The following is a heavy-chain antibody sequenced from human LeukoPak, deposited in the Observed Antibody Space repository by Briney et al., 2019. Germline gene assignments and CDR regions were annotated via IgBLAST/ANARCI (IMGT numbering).Heavy chain of an antibody. CDR1: GGSFSGYY. V-gene: IGHV4-34*01. Sequence: PSETLSLTCALYGGSFSGYYWSWIRQPPGKGLEWIGEINHSGSTNYNPSLKSRVTISVDTSKNQFSLKLSSVTVADTAVYYCARHDNYPGFGRGFDPWGQGFLVTVTS. CDR2: INHSGST. D-gene: IGHD3-22*01. CDR3: ARHDNYPGFGRGFDP. J-gene: IGHJ5*02.